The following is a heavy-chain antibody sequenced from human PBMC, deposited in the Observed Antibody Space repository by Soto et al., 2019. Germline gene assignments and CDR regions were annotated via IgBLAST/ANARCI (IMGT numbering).Heavy chain of an antibody. J-gene: IGHJ4*02. CDR2: IYYSGST. D-gene: IGHD2-15*01. CDR3: ASGGRAYCSGGSCYALFDY. CDR1: GGSISSGGYY. V-gene: IGHV4-61*08. Sequence: PSETLSLTCTVSGGSISSGGYYWSWIRQPPGKGLEWIGYIYYSGSTNYNPSLKSRVTMSVDTSKNQFSLKLSSVTAADTAVYYCASGGRAYCSGGSCYALFDYWGQGTLVTVSS.